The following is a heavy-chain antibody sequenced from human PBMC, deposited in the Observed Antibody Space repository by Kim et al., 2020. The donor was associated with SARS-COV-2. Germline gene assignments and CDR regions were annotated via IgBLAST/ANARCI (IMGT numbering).Heavy chain of an antibody. D-gene: IGHD6-13*01. CDR3: ARRDSSSWPLGGYYFDY. Sequence: GGSLRLSCAASGFTFSSYWMSWVRQAPGKGLEWVANIKQDGSEKYYVDSVKGRFTISRDNAKNSLYLQMNSLRAEDTAVYYCARRDSSSWPLGGYYFDYWGQGTLVTVSS. V-gene: IGHV3-7*01. CDR1: GFTFSSYW. CDR2: IKQDGSEK. J-gene: IGHJ4*02.